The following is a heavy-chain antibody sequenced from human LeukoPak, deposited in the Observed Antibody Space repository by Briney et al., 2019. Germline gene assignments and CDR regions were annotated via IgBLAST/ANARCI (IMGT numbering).Heavy chain of an antibody. CDR1: GGSISSGSYY. CDR3: AALYGDYVL. D-gene: IGHD4-17*01. CDR2: IYTSGST. Sequence: SQTLSLTCTVSGGSISSGSYYWSWIRQPAGKGLEWIGRIYTSGSTNYNPSLKSRVTISVDTSKNQFSLKLSSVTAADTAVYYCAALYGDYVLWGQGTLVTVSS. J-gene: IGHJ4*02. V-gene: IGHV4-61*02.